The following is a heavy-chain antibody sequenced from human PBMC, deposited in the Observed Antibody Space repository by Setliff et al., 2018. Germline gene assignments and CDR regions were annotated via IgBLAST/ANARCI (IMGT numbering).Heavy chain of an antibody. V-gene: IGHV3-48*01. CDR2: ISYSSGSI. CDR1: GFTFSSYS. J-gene: IGHJ4*02. CDR3: ARGSEFYYGSGTIDS. D-gene: IGHD3-10*01. Sequence: PGGSLRLSCEASGFTFSSYSMNWVRQAPGKGLEWVAHISYSSGSISYADSVKGRFTISRDNAKISLKLNSVTPADTAVYYCARGSEFYYGSGTIDSWGPGTLVTVPQ.